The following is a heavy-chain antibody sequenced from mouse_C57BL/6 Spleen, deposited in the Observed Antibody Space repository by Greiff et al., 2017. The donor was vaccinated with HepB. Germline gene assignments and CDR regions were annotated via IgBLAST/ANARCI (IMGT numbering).Heavy chain of an antibody. Sequence: VQLKESGAELVRPGTSVKVSCKASGYAFTNYLIEWVKQRPGQGLEWIGVINPGSGGTNYNEKFKGKATLTADKSSSTAYMQLSSLTSEDSAVYFCARRDYGSSYDYAMDYWGQGTSVTVSS. D-gene: IGHD1-1*01. CDR2: INPGSGGT. CDR3: ARRDYGSSYDYAMDY. CDR1: GYAFTNYL. V-gene: IGHV1-54*01. J-gene: IGHJ4*01.